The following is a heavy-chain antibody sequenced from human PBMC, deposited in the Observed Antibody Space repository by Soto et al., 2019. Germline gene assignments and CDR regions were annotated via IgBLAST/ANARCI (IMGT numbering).Heavy chain of an antibody. CDR2: INTDNGNT. V-gene: IGHV1-3*04. D-gene: IGHD2-2*01. J-gene: IGHJ4*01. CDR3: ARDFDQGSFDY. Sequence: QVRLVQSGAEVKKPGASVKISCEASGYTFTRYSLQWVRQAPGQRLEWMGWINTDNGNTGFSHKFQGRVTVVRDTSANMVYMTLNSLTSGDTAVYYCARDFDQGSFDYWGHGTPVTVSS. CDR1: GYTFTRYS.